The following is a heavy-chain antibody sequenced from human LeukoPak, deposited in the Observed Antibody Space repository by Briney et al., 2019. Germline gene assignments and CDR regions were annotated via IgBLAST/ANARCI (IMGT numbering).Heavy chain of an antibody. CDR2: IFYTGST. CDR3: ARLGYCSGGRCLSDY. D-gene: IGHD2-15*01. Sequence: SETLSLTCTVSGXSVSSYYWTWIRQPPGKGLEWIGNIFYTGSTSYNPSLKSRVTISVDTSKNQFSLRLSSVTAADTAVYYCARLGYCSGGRCLSDYWGQGTLVTVSS. J-gene: IGHJ4*02. CDR1: GXSVSSYY. V-gene: IGHV4-59*02.